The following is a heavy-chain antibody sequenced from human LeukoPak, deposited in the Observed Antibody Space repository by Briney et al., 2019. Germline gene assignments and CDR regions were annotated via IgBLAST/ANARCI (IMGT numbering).Heavy chain of an antibody. CDR3: ARDTTPYCSSTSCYSAFDI. CDR1: GGSISSYY. CDR2: IYYSGST. V-gene: IGHV4-59*12. J-gene: IGHJ3*02. D-gene: IGHD2-2*02. Sequence: SETLSLTCTVSGGSISSYYWSWIRQPPGKGLEWIGYIYYSGSTNYNPSLRSRVTTSVDTSKNHFSLKLSSVTAADTAVYYCARDTTPYCSSTSCYSAFDIWGQGTMVTVSS.